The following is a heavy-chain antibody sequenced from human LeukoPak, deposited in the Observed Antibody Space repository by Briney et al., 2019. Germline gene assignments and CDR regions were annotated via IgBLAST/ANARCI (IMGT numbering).Heavy chain of an antibody. D-gene: IGHD4-23*01. CDR2: IYYSGST. Sequence: SQTLSLTCTVSGGSISSYYWSWIRQPPGKGLEWIGYIYYSGSTNYNPSLKSRVTISVDTSKNQFSLKLSSVTAADTAVYYCARDYGGNLDYWGPGTLVTVSS. CDR1: GGSISSYY. V-gene: IGHV4-59*01. CDR3: ARDYGGNLDY. J-gene: IGHJ4*02.